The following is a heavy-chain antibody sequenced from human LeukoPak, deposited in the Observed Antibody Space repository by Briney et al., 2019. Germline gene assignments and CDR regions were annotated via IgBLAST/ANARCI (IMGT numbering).Heavy chain of an antibody. J-gene: IGHJ4*02. Sequence: GGSLRLSCAASGFTFSSHRMYWVRQAPGKGLVWVSRISSDGSSIAYTDSVRGRFTISRDNAKNTLYLQMNSLRVEDTAVYYCAREGAALDYWGQGTLVAVSS. CDR1: GFTFSSHR. CDR3: AREGAALDY. D-gene: IGHD6-6*01. V-gene: IGHV3-74*01. CDR2: ISSDGSSI.